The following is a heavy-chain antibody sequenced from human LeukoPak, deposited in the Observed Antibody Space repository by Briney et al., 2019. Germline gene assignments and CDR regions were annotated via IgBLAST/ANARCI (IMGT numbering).Heavy chain of an antibody. Sequence: PGGSLRLSCAASGFTFNTYTMNWVRQAPGKGLEWVSYISGSSGIIDYADSVRGRFTISRDNAKNSLYLQMNSLRAEDTAVYYCAREMYSSGWYGPRSISGAFDIWGQGTMVTVSS. CDR1: GFTFNTYT. CDR3: AREMYSSGWYGPRSISGAFDI. CDR2: ISGSSGII. V-gene: IGHV3-48*01. D-gene: IGHD6-19*01. J-gene: IGHJ3*02.